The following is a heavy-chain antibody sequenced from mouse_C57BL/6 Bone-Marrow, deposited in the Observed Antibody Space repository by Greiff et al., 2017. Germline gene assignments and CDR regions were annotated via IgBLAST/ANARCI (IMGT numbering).Heavy chain of an antibody. CDR2: INPNYGTT. CDR1: GYSFTDYN. D-gene: IGHD2-4*01. V-gene: IGHV1-39*01. Sequence: VQLKESGPELVKPGASVKISCKASGYSFTDYNMNWVKQSNGKSLEWIGVINPNYGTTSYNQKFKGKGTLTVDQSSSTAYMQLNSLTSEDSAVYDCARGYDYDYAMDYWGQGTSVTVSS. CDR3: ARGYDYDYAMDY. J-gene: IGHJ4*01.